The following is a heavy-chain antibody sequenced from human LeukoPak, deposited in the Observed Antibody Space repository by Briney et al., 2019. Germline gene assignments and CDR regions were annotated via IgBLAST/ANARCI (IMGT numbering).Heavy chain of an antibody. Sequence: GGSLRLSCAASGFTFSSYGMHWVRQAPGKGLEWVAFIRYDGSNKYYADSVKGRFTISRDNSKNTLYLQMNSLRAEDTAVYYCAKVYLSQSPFGYWGQGTLVTVSS. J-gene: IGHJ4*02. CDR3: AKVYLSQSPFGY. CDR1: GFTFSSYG. CDR2: IRYDGSNK. V-gene: IGHV3-30*02. D-gene: IGHD2-21*01.